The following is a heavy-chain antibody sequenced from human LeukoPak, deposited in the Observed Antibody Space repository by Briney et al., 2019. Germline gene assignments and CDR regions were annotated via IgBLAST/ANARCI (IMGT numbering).Heavy chain of an antibody. J-gene: IGHJ4*02. CDR2: ISGSGGST. Sequence: PGGSLRLSCAASGFTFSSYGMSWVRQAPGKGLEWVSAISGSGGSTYYADSVKGRFTISRDNSKNTLYLQMNSLRAEDTAVYYCAKDRKWRRMGRPYYDILTGIDYWGQGTLVTVSS. V-gene: IGHV3-23*01. D-gene: IGHD3-9*01. CDR1: GFTFSSYG. CDR3: AKDRKWRRMGRPYYDILTGIDY.